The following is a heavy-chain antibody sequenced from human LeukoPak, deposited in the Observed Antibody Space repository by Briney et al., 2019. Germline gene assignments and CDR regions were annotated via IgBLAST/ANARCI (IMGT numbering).Heavy chain of an antibody. CDR3: AKERLTTTTFDS. Sequence: GGSLRLSCAASGFTFSTYAMSWVRQAPGKGLEWVSLISGSGGSIYYADPVKGRFTISRDNGKNTLSLQMNSLRAEDTALYYCAKERLTTTTFDSWGRGTLVTVSS. D-gene: IGHD4-11*01. V-gene: IGHV3-23*01. J-gene: IGHJ4*01. CDR2: ISGSGGSI. CDR1: GFTFSTYA.